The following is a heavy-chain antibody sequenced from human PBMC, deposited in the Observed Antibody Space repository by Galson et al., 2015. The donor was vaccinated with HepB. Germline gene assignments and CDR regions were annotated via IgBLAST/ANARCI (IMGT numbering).Heavy chain of an antibody. V-gene: IGHV4-39*01. CDR1: GGSISSSSYY. CDR2: IYYSGST. D-gene: IGHD6-13*01. Sequence: SETLSLTCTVSGGSISSSSYYWGWIRQPPGKGLEWIGSIYYSGSTYYNPSLKSRVTISVDTSKNQFSLKLSSVTAADTAVYYCADLAGFRGRGYFDYWGQGTLVTVSS. CDR3: ADLAGFRGRGYFDY. J-gene: IGHJ4*02.